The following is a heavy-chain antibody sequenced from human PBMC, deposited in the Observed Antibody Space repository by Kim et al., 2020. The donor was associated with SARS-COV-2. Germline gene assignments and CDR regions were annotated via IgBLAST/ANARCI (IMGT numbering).Heavy chain of an antibody. V-gene: IGHV3-74*01. J-gene: IGHJ6*01. CDR1: GFTFSSYG. D-gene: IGHD5-12*01. CDR2: INSDGGST. CDR3: ARGPMGSTNKWAYYYVRVV. Sequence: GGSLRLSCAASGFTFSSYGIHWVRQAPGKGLVWVSLINSDGGSTSYADSVKGRFTISRDNSKNTLYLQMNSLRAEDTAVYYCARGPMGSTNKWAYYYVRVVGGHGATMIGSS.